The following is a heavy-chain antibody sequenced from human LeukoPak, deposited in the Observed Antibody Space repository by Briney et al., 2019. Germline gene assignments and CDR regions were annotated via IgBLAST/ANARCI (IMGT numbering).Heavy chain of an antibody. V-gene: IGHV7-4-1*02. D-gene: IGHD2-2*01. J-gene: IGHJ6*02. CDR2: INTNTGNP. CDR1: GYTFTSYA. Sequence: ASVKVSCKASGYTFTSYAMNWVRQAPGQGLEWMGWINTNTGNPTYAQGFTGRFVFSLDTSVSTAYLQISSLKAEDTAVYYCAMGDIVVVPAAIPVAYYYYGMDVWGQGTTVTVSS. CDR3: AMGDIVVVPAAIPVAYYYYGMDV.